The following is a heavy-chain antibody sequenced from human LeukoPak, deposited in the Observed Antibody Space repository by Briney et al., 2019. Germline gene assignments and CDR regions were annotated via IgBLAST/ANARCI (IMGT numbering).Heavy chain of an antibody. D-gene: IGHD3-22*01. CDR2: IGGSGGT. J-gene: IGHJ4*02. CDR3: GIRDTSAYYVF. CDR1: GFTFRSYA. V-gene: IGHV3-23*01. Sequence: PGGSLRLSCTGSGFTFRSYALSWVRQAPGTGLEWVSAIGGSGGTYYADSVKGRFTISRDNSKNALYLQMNGLRAEDSAVYYCGIRDTSAYYVFWGQGTLVTVSS.